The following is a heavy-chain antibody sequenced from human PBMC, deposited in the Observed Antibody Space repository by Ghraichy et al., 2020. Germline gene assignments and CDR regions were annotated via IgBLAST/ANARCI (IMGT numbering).Heavy chain of an antibody. CDR2: IYSGGST. J-gene: IGHJ6*02. CDR3: ARDASVVALYGMDV. V-gene: IGHV3-66*01. Sequence: GGSLRLSCAASGFTVSSNYMSWVRQAPGKGLEWVSVIYSGGSTYYADSVKGRFTISRDNSKNTLYLQMNSLRAEDTAVYYCARDASVVALYGMDVWGQGTTVTVSS. CDR1: GFTVSSNY. D-gene: IGHD2-15*01.